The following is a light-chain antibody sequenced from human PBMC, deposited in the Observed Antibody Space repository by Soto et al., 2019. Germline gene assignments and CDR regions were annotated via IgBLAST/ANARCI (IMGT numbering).Light chain of an antibody. CDR2: EVS. CDR1: SSDVGGYNY. V-gene: IGLV2-14*01. J-gene: IGLJ2*01. CDR3: SSYTSSSTLVV. Sequence: QSVLTQPASVSGSPGQSITISCTGTSSDVGGYNYVSWYQHHPGKGPKLMIYEVSNRPSGVSNRFSGSKSGNTASLTISGLQAEDEADYYCSSYTSSSTLVVFGGGTKLTVL.